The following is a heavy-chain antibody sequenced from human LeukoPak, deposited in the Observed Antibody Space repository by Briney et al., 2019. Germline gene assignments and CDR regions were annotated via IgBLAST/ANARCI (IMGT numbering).Heavy chain of an antibody. CDR1: GFTFSSYA. J-gene: IGHJ5*02. Sequence: GGSLRLSCAASGFTFSSYAMSWVRQAPGKGLEWVSAISGSGGSTYYADSVKGRFTISRDNSKNSLYLQMNSLRAEDTAVYYCARDYSGNDNWFDPWGQGTLVTVSS. D-gene: IGHD5-12*01. CDR3: ARDYSGNDNWFDP. CDR2: ISGSGGST. V-gene: IGHV3-23*01.